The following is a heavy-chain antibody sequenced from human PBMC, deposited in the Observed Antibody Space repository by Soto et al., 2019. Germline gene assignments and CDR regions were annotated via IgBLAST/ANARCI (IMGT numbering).Heavy chain of an antibody. D-gene: IGHD3-10*01. J-gene: IGHJ4*02. CDR3: AREPII. CDR1: GGSIISYY. CDR2: IYYSGST. Sequence: SETLSLTCTVSGGSIISYYWSWIRQHPGKGLEWIGYIYYSGSTYYNPSLKSRVTISVDTSKNQFSLKLSSVTAADTAVYYCAREPIIWGQGTLVTVSS. V-gene: IGHV4-59*06.